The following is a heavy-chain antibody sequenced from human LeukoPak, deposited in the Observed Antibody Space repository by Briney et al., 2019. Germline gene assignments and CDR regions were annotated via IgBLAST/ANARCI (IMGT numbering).Heavy chain of an antibody. Sequence: PSETLSLTCAVYGGSFSGYYWSWIRQPPGKGLEWIGEINHSGSTNYNPSLKSRVTISGDMSKNQFSLKLSSVTAADTAVYYCANSGLLRNPFDYWGQGTLVTVSS. D-gene: IGHD2/OR15-2a*01. CDR2: INHSGST. J-gene: IGHJ4*02. CDR1: GGSFSGYY. V-gene: IGHV4-34*01. CDR3: ANSGLLRNPFDY.